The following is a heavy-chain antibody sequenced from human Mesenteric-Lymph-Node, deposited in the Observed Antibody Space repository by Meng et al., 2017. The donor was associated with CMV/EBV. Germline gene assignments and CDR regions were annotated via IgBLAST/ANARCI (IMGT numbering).Heavy chain of an antibody. J-gene: IGHJ4*02. Sequence: GYSFTSYWIGWVRQMPGKGLEWMGIISPGASDTKYSPSFQGQVSISVDKSISTAYLQWGSLKASDTAMYYCAKLKWHSSSPKIYFDYWGQGTLVTVSS. V-gene: IGHV5-51*01. CDR2: ISPGASDT. CDR1: GYSFTSYW. CDR3: AKLKWHSSSPKIYFDY. D-gene: IGHD6-6*01.